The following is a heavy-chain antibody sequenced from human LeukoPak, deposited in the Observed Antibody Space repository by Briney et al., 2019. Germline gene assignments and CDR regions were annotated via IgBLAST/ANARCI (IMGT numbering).Heavy chain of an antibody. Sequence: GGSLRLSCAASGFTFSDYYMSWIRQAPGKGLEWVSYISSSGSTIYYADSVKGRFTISRDNAKNSLYLQMNSLRAEDTAVYYCARALALHSSSWYGNYFDDWGQGTLVTASS. CDR2: ISSSGSTI. CDR1: GFTFSDYY. CDR3: ARALALHSSSWYGNYFDD. J-gene: IGHJ4*02. V-gene: IGHV3-11*01. D-gene: IGHD6-13*01.